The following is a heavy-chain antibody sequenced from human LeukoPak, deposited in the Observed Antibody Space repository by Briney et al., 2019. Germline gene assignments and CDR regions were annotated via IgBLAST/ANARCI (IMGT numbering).Heavy chain of an antibody. D-gene: IGHD5-18*01. CDR2: ISGSGGST. J-gene: IGHJ4*02. Sequence: PGGSLRLSCAASGFTLSSYAMSWVRQAPGKGLEWVSAISGSGGSTYYADSVKGRFTISRDNSKNTLYLQMNNLRAEDTAVYYCANGRRDTEPPPPYWGQGTLVTVSS. V-gene: IGHV3-23*01. CDR1: GFTLSSYA. CDR3: ANGRRDTEPPPPY.